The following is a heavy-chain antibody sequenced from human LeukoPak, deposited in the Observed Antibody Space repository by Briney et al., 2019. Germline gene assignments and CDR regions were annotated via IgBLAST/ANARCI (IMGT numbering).Heavy chain of an antibody. J-gene: IGHJ6*03. CDR3: AKDRCSNGVGCYYYYMDV. Sequence: GGSLRPSCGASGFTFSSYGMSWVRQAPGKGLEWVSAISGSGGSTYHADSVKGRFTISRDNSKNTLYLQMNSLRAEDTAVYYCAKDRCSNGVGCYYYYMDVWGKGTTVTISS. D-gene: IGHD2-8*01. CDR1: GFTFSSYG. V-gene: IGHV3-23*01. CDR2: ISGSGGST.